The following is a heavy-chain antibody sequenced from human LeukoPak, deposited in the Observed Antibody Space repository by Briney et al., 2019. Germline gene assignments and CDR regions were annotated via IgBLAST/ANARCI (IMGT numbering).Heavy chain of an antibody. CDR3: AKGSGYYTYNWFDP. CDR1: GFIFSSYG. V-gene: IGHV3-30*02. CDR2: IRYDGSNK. Sequence: GGSLRLSCAASGFIFSSYGMHWVRQAPRKGLEWVAFIRYDGSNKYYAGSVRGRFTISRDDSKDPLYLQMNSLSGDDTAVYYCAKGSGYYTYNWFDPWGQGTLVSVSS. J-gene: IGHJ5*02. D-gene: IGHD3-3*01.